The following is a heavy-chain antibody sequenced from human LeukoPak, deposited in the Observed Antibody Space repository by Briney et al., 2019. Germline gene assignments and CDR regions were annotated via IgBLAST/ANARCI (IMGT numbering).Heavy chain of an antibody. D-gene: IGHD3-22*01. Sequence: GGSLRLSCAVSGFRLSGYWMHGVRQVPGKGPVWVSRINTEGTTTNYAHSVKGRFTISRDNAKNMLYLQMKSLRAEDTAVYYCVRDRPSNYLDSSVEAFDIWGQGTMVTVSS. V-gene: IGHV3-74*01. J-gene: IGHJ3*02. CDR3: VRDRPSNYLDSSVEAFDI. CDR1: GFRLSGYW. CDR2: INTEGTTT.